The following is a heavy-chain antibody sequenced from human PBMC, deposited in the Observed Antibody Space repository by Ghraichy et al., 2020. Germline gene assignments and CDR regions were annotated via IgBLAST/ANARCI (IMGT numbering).Heavy chain of an antibody. V-gene: IGHV4-31*01. CDR2: IYYSGST. Sequence: TLSLTCTVSGGSISSGGYYWSWIRQHPGKGLEWIGYIYYSGSTYYNPSLKSLVTISVDTSKNQFSLKLSSVTAADTAVYYCARVSGDYFWFDPWGQGTLVTVSS. J-gene: IGHJ5*02. D-gene: IGHD4-17*01. CDR3: ARVSGDYFWFDP. CDR1: GGSISSGGYY.